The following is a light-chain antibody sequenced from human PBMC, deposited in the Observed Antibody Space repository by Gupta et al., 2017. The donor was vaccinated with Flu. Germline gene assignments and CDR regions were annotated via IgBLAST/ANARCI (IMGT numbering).Light chain of an antibody. V-gene: IGLV1-44*01. CDR2: STH. Sequence: QSVLTQPPSASGTPGQRVTISCSGSSSNIGSNTVNWYQQLPGTAPKVLIYSTHQRPSGVPDRFSGSKSGTSASLAISGLQAEDEADYYCAAWDDSRNGVVFGGGTKLTVL. CDR3: AAWDDSRNGVV. J-gene: IGLJ2*01. CDR1: SSNIGSNT.